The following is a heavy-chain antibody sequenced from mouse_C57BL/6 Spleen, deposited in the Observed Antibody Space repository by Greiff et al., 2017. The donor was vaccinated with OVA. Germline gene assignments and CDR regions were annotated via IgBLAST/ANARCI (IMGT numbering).Heavy chain of an antibody. V-gene: IGHV1-15*01. CDR1: GYTFTDYE. CDR2: IDPETGGT. J-gene: IGHJ4*01. Sequence: VQLQQSGAELVRPGASVTLSCKASGYTFTDYEMHWVKQTAVHGLEWIGAIDPETGGTAYNQKFKGKAILTADKSSSTAYMELRSLTSEDSAVYYCTKVGGAMDYWGQGTSVTVSS. CDR3: TKVGGAMDY.